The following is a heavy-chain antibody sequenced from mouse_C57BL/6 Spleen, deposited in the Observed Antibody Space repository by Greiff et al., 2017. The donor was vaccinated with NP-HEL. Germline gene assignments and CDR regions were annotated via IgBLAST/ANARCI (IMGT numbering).Heavy chain of an antibody. CDR2: ISSGSSAI. V-gene: IGHV5-17*01. Sequence: EVLLVESGGGLVKPGGSLKLSCAASGFTFSDYGMHWVRQAPEKGLEWVAYISSGSSAIYYADKVKGRFTISRDNAKTTLFLQMTRLRSEDTAMYYCARKEDFYFDYWGQGTTLTVSS. CDR3: ARKEDFYFDY. CDR1: GFTFSDYG. J-gene: IGHJ2*01.